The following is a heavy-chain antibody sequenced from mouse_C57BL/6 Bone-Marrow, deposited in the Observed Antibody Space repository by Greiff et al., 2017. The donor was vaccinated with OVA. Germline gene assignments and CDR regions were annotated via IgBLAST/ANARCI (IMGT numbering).Heavy chain of an antibody. CDR1: GYAFTNYL. Sequence: VQLQESGAELVRPGTSVKVSCKASGYAFTNYLIEWVKQRPGQGLEWIGVINPGSGGTNYNEKFKGKATLTADKSSSTAYMQLSSLTSEDSAVYFCARRSNYPMDYWGQGTSVTVSS. V-gene: IGHV1-54*01. CDR3: ARRSNYPMDY. CDR2: INPGSGGT. J-gene: IGHJ4*01. D-gene: IGHD2-5*01.